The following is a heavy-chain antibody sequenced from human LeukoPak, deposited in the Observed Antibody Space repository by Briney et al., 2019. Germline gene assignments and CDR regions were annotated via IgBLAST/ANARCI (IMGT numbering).Heavy chain of an antibody. CDR2: ISGSGGST. CDR3: AKEVSRYDILTGYSFEHFDY. CDR1: GFTFSSYA. D-gene: IGHD3-9*01. V-gene: IGHV3-23*01. J-gene: IGHJ4*02. Sequence: PGGSLRLSCAASGFTFSSYAMSWVRQAPGKGLEWVSAISGSGGSTYYADSVKGRFTISRDNSKNTLYLQMNSLRAEDTAVYYCAKEVSRYDILTGYSFEHFDYWGQGTLVTVSS.